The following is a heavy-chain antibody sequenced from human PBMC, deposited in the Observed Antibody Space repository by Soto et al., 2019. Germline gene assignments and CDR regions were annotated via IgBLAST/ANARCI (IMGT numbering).Heavy chain of an antibody. V-gene: IGHV3-23*01. CDR2: ISGSGGST. D-gene: IGHD3-3*01. Sequence: EVQLLESGGGLVQPGGSLRLSCAASGFTFSSYAMSWVRQAPGKGLEWVSAISGSGGSTYYADSVKGRFTISRDTSKNTLDLQMNSLRAEDTAVYYCAEVHTIFGALNAFDIWGQGTMVTVSS. J-gene: IGHJ3*02. CDR1: GFTFSSYA. CDR3: AEVHTIFGALNAFDI.